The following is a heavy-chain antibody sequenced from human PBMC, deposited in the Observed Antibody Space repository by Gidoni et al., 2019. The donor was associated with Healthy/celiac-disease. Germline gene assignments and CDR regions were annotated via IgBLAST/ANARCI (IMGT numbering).Heavy chain of an antibody. CDR3: ARDGVFDY. J-gene: IGHJ4*02. V-gene: IGHV3-30-3*01. CDR2: ISYDGSNK. D-gene: IGHD3-16*01. CDR1: GFTFSSYA. Sequence: QVQLVESGGGVVQPGRSLRLSCAASGFTFSSYAMHWVRQAPGKGLEWVAVISYDGSNKYYADSVKGRFTISRDNSKNTLYLQMNSLRAEDTAVYYCARDGVFDYWGQGTLVTVSS.